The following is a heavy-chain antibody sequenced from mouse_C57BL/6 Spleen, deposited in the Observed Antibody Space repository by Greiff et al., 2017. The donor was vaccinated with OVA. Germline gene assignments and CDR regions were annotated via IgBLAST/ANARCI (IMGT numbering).Heavy chain of an antibody. Sequence: VQLQQSGAELVRPGASVKLSCTASGFNIKDYYMHWVKQRPEQGLEWIGRIDPEDGDTEYAPKFQGKATITAETSSNTTYLQLSSLTSEDTAVYYCTTLFDYGFDYWGQGTTLTVSS. CDR2: IDPEDGDT. J-gene: IGHJ2*01. V-gene: IGHV14-1*01. CDR1: GFNIKDYY. CDR3: TTLFDYGFDY. D-gene: IGHD2-4*01.